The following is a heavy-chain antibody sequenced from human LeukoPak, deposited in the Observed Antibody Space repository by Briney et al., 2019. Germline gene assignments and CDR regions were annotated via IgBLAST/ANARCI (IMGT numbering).Heavy chain of an antibody. D-gene: IGHD3-10*01. CDR3: ARVLSGRGSLYDYYYYMDV. V-gene: IGHV3-23*01. CDR2: INSYGAYT. J-gene: IGHJ6*03. Sequence: GGSLRLSCAASGFTFSSYDMTWVRQAPGKGLEWVSSINSYGAYTFYADSVKGRFTISRDISKNTLYLQMNSLRAEDTAVYYCARVLSGRGSLYDYYYYMDVWGKGTTVTISS. CDR1: GFTFSSYD.